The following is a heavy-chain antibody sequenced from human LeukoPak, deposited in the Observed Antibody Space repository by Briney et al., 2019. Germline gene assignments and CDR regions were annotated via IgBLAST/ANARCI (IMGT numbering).Heavy chain of an antibody. D-gene: IGHD3-22*01. V-gene: IGHV3-53*01. CDR2: IYSDGNT. CDR1: GLTVSSNY. Sequence: PGGSLRLSCAASGLTVSSNYMNWVRQAPGKGLEWASIIYSDGNTHYADSVTGRFTISRDNSQNTLYLQMNSLRPEDTAVYYCTRLLYYYDSDIYQRYFDYWGQGTLVTVSS. J-gene: IGHJ4*02. CDR3: TRLLYYYDSDIYQRYFDY.